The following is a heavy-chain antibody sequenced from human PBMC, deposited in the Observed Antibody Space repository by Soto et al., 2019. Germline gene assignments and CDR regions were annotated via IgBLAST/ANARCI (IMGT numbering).Heavy chain of an antibody. V-gene: IGHV4-39*01. Sequence: SETLSLTCTVSGSSISSRRDYWGWIRQPPGKGLEWIGSIYYSGSTYYNPSLKSRVTISVDTSKNQFSLSLSSVTAADTAVYYCARHTYGNNRYYFDCWGQGTLVTVS. CDR2: IYYSGST. CDR3: ARHTYGNNRYYFDC. D-gene: IGHD4-17*01. CDR1: GSSISSRRDY. J-gene: IGHJ4*02.